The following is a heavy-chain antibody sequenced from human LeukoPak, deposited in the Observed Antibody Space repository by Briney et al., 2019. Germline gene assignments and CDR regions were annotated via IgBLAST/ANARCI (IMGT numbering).Heavy chain of an antibody. Sequence: PSETLSLTCTVSGGSISSYYWSWIRQPPGKGLEWIGYIYYSGSTNYNPSLKSRVTISVDTSKNQFSLKLSSVTAADTAVYYCAREVYDSSVFDYWGQGTLVIVSS. V-gene: IGHV4-59*01. D-gene: IGHD3-22*01. CDR3: AREVYDSSVFDY. CDR2: IYYSGST. CDR1: GGSISSYY. J-gene: IGHJ4*02.